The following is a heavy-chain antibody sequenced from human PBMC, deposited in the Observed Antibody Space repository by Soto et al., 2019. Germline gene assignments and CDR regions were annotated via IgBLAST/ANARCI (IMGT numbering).Heavy chain of an antibody. CDR2: IDYSGST. Sequence: QVQLQESGPGLVKPSQTLSLTCTVSGGSISSGDYYWSWLRQPPGKGLEWIGYIDYSGSTYYNPSLKGRVTISVDTSKNQSSLKLSSVTAADTAVYYCARATPLRGTKVTTFDYRGKGTLVTVSS. CDR3: ARATPLRGTKVTTFDY. D-gene: IGHD4-17*01. V-gene: IGHV4-30-4*01. J-gene: IGHJ4*02. CDR1: GGSISSGDYY.